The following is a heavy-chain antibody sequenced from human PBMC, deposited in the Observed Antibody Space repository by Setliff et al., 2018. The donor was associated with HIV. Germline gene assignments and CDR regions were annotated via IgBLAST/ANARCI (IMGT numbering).Heavy chain of an antibody. D-gene: IGHD2-15*01. CDR3: ARARRAGSGPKYFQH. J-gene: IGHJ1*01. Sequence: SETLSLTCAVYGGSFNGYYWSWIRQPPGKGLEWIGEIIHSGSTNYNPSLKSRVTMSVDKSKNQFSLRLSSVTAADTAVYYCARARRAGSGPKYFQHWGQGTLVTVSS. V-gene: IGHV4-34*12. CDR1: GGSFNGYY. CDR2: IIHSGST.